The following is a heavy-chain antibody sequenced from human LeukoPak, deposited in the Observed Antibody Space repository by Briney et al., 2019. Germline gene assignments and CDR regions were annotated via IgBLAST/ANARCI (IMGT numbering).Heavy chain of an antibody. CDR2: ISYDGSNK. CDR3: ARALGYSYGLFDY. Sequence: GGSLRLSCAASGFTFSSYAMHWVRQAPGKGLEWVAVISYDGSNKYYADSVKGRFTISRDNSKNTLYLQMNSLRAEDTAVYYCARALGYSYGLFDYWGQGTLVTVSS. V-gene: IGHV3-30-3*01. D-gene: IGHD5-18*01. CDR1: GFTFSSYA. J-gene: IGHJ4*02.